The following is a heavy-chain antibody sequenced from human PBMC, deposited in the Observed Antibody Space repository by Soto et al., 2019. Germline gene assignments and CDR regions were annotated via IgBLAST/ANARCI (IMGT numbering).Heavy chain of an antibody. CDR2: IWPGDSDT. Sequence: PGESLKISCKASGYSFTNSWIAWVRQMPGKGLEWMGIIWPGDSDTRYSPSFQGQVTISADKSINSAYLQWSSLRASDTAVYYCARHVCSGGCCAPDRDAFPVWGQRTIVTVSS. D-gene: IGHD2-15*01. V-gene: IGHV5-51*01. CDR1: GYSFTNSW. J-gene: IGHJ3*01. CDR3: ARHVCSGGCCAPDRDAFPV.